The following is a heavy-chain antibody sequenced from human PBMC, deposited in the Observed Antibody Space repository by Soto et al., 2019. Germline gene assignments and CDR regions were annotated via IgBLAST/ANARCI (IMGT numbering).Heavy chain of an antibody. V-gene: IGHV4-61*01. CDR2: IYPTGST. CDR3: ARGTPVSGSFDY. CDR1: GGSVSANSYY. D-gene: IGHD6-19*01. J-gene: IGHJ4*02. Sequence: SETLSLTCTVSGGSVSANSYYWNWIRLPPGKGLEWIAHIYPTGSTHYSPSLKSRVRISVDTPKNQFSLKLSSVTAADTAVYYCARGTPVSGSFDYWGQGTLVT.